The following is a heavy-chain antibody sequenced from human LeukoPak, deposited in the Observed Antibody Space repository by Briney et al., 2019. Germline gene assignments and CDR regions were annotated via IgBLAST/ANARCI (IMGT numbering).Heavy chain of an antibody. CDR3: AKDRASATYEYFQY. J-gene: IGHJ1*01. Sequence: GESLRLSCVASGFTFSNYAMSWVRQAPGKGLGWVSVISSIGYTTYSAGSVKGRFTIYRDNSKHTVYYQLDSLTAEDKAVYYCAKDRASATYEYFQYWGQGTQVTVSS. CDR2: ISSIGYTT. CDR1: GFTFSNYA. V-gene: IGHV3-23*01. D-gene: IGHD3-10*01.